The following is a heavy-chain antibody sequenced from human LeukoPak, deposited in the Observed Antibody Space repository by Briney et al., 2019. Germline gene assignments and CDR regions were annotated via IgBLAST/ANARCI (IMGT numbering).Heavy chain of an antibody. J-gene: IGHJ6*02. CDR1: GYRFTTYW. Sequence: GESLKISCKGSGYRFTTYWIACVRQMPGKGLEWMGIIYPGDSDTRYSPCFQGQVTISADKSISAAYLQWSGLKASDTAMYYCARRTDGMDVWGQGTTVTVSS. CDR2: IYPGDSDT. CDR3: ARRTDGMDV. V-gene: IGHV5-51*01.